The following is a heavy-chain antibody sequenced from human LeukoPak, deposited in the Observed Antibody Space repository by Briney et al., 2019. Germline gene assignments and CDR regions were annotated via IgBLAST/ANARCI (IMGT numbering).Heavy chain of an antibody. CDR1: GYSINSNYY. CDR3: AGFFRNGNTFDI. J-gene: IGHJ3*02. Sequence: SETLSLTCTVSGYSINSNYYWGWIRQPPGKGLEWIGTIYHSGGTDYNPSLKSRVTIPVDTSKNQFSLKLSSVTAADTAVYYCAGFFRNGNTFDIWGQGTMVTVSS. V-gene: IGHV4-38-2*02. D-gene: IGHD1-1*01. CDR2: IYHSGGT.